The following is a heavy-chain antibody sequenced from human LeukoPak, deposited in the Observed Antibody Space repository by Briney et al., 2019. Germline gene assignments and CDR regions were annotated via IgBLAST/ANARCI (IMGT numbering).Heavy chain of an antibody. Sequence: GGSLRLSSAASGFTFSSYAMSWVRQAPGKGLEWVSAISGSGGSTYYADSVKGRFTISRDNSKNTLYLQMHSLRAEDTAVYYCAKDKHDILTGPPFDPWGQGTLVTVSS. CDR2: ISGSGGST. CDR1: GFTFSSYA. CDR3: AKDKHDILTGPPFDP. D-gene: IGHD3-9*01. J-gene: IGHJ5*02. V-gene: IGHV3-23*01.